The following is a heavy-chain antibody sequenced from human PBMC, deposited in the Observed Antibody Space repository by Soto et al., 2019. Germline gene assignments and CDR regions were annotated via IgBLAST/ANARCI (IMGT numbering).Heavy chain of an antibody. CDR1: GGSFSGYY. D-gene: IGHD6-6*01. CDR3: ARGRGAARPLGVGYYYYGMDV. V-gene: IGHV4-34*01. J-gene: IGHJ6*02. CDR2: INHSGST. Sequence: SETLSLTCAVYGGSFSGYYWSWIRQPPGKGLEWIGEINHSGSTNYNPSLKSRVTISVDTSKNQFSLKLSSVTAADTAVYYCARGRGAARPLGVGYYYYGMDVWGQGTTVTVSS.